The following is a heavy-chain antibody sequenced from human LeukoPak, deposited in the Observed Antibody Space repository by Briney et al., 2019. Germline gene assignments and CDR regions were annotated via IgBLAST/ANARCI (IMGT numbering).Heavy chain of an antibody. J-gene: IGHJ3*02. D-gene: IGHD6-19*01. CDR2: IKQDGSDK. V-gene: IGHV3-7*05. CDR3: ARDPSSGCGGAFDI. CDR1: GFTSATYY. Sequence: PGGSLRLSCAASGFTSATYYMTWVRQAPGKGLEWVASIKQDGSDKQYADSVKGRFTISRDNTRNSLSLHMNSLRAEDTAIYYCARDPSSGCGGAFDIWGQGTVVTVSS.